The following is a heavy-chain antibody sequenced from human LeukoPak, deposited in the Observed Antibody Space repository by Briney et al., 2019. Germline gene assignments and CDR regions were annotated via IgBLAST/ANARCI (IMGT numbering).Heavy chain of an antibody. V-gene: IGHV1-2*02. Sequence: GASVKVSCKTSGYTFTGYYIHWVRQAPGQGLEWMGWINPNSGGTNYAQKFQGRVTMTRDTSISTAYMELSSLRSEDTAVYYCARGLYSSSWYLISEYNWFDPWGQGTLVTVSS. CDR3: ARGLYSSSWYLISEYNWFDP. CDR1: GYTFTGYY. CDR2: INPNSGGT. D-gene: IGHD6-13*01. J-gene: IGHJ5*02.